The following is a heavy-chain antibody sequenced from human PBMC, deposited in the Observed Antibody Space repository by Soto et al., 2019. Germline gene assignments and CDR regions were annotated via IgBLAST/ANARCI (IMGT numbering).Heavy chain of an antibody. Sequence: GGSMRLSCAASGLTLTSYAMSWVRQAPGKGLEWVSAISGSGDGTYYADSVRGRFTISRDNSKNTLYLQMNSLRAEDTAVYYCAKDRSGDPRSYLDYWGQGTLVTVSS. CDR1: GLTLTSYA. CDR3: AKDRSGDPRSYLDY. V-gene: IGHV3-23*01. D-gene: IGHD2-21*02. J-gene: IGHJ4*02. CDR2: ISGSGDGT.